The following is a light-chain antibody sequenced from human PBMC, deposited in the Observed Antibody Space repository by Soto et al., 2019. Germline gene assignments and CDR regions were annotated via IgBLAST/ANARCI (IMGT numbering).Light chain of an antibody. CDR2: GAS. CDR3: QQYNNWPPT. J-gene: IGKJ4*01. CDR1: QRVSSD. Sequence: EIVMTQSPATLSVSPGERATLSCRASQRVSSDLVWYQQKPGQAPRLLIYGASTRATGIPARFSGSGSGTEFTLTISSLQSEDFAVYYCQQYNNWPPTFGGGTKVEIK. V-gene: IGKV3-15*01.